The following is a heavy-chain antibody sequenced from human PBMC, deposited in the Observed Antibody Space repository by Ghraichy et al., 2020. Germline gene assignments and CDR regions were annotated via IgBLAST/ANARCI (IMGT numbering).Heavy chain of an antibody. V-gene: IGHV3-66*01. Sequence: GGSLRLSCAASGFTVSGNYMSWVRQAPGKGLEWVSVIYSGGSTDFAYSVKVRFTISRDNSKNTLYLQMNYLRADDTAVYYCAREGVREGYGMDVWGQGTTVTVSS. D-gene: IGHD3-10*01. J-gene: IGHJ6*02. CDR3: AREGVREGYGMDV. CDR1: GFTVSGNY. CDR2: IYSGGST.